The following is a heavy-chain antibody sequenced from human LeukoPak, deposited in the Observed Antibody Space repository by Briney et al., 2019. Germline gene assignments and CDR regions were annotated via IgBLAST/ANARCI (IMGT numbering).Heavy chain of an antibody. Sequence: GGSLRLSCAASGFTFSSYSMTWVRQAPGKGLEGVSYISSSSSTIYYADSVKGRFTISRDNAKNSLYLQMNSLRDEDTAVYYCARSKYQLPLNWFDPWGQGTLVTVSS. D-gene: IGHD2-2*01. V-gene: IGHV3-48*02. CDR3: ARSKYQLPLNWFDP. J-gene: IGHJ5*02. CDR2: ISSSSSTI. CDR1: GFTFSSYS.